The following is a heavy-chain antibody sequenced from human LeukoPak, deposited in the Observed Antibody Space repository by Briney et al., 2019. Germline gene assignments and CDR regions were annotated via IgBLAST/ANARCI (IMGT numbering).Heavy chain of an antibody. CDR1: GGSISSYY. D-gene: IGHD3-10*01. Sequence: PSETLSLTCTVSGGSISSYYWSWIRQPAGKGLEWIGRIYTSGSTNYNPSLKSRVTISVDKSKNQFSLKLSSVTAADTGVYYCARDLITMVRGVIIPLLFDPWGQGTLVTVSS. V-gene: IGHV4-4*07. J-gene: IGHJ5*02. CDR3: ARDLITMVRGVIIPLLFDP. CDR2: IYTSGST.